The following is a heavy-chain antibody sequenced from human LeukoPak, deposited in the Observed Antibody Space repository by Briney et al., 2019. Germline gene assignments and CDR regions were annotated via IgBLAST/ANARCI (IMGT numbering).Heavy chain of an antibody. CDR1: GFTFSSYW. CDR3: ARAMSTFGGVRNYFDS. CDR2: IKQDGSEK. J-gene: IGHJ4*02. Sequence: GGSLRLSCAASGFTFSSYWMSWVRQAPGKGLEWVANIKQDGSEKYYVDSVKGRFTIPRDNAKNSLYLQMNSLRAEDTAVYYCARAMSTFGGVRNYFDSWGQGTLVTVSS. V-gene: IGHV3-7*04. D-gene: IGHD3-16*01.